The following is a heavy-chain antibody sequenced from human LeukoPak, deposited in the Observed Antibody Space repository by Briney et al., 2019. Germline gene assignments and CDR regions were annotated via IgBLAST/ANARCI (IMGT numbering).Heavy chain of an antibody. V-gene: IGHV3-30*02. D-gene: IGHD5-12*01. CDR3: AKVGGRGYSGYEANWFDP. CDR2: IRYDGGNK. CDR1: GFTFSSYG. Sequence: GGSLRLSCAASGFTFSSYGMHWVRQAPGKGLEWVAFIRYDGGNKYYADSVKGRFTISRDNSKNTLYLQMNSLRAEDTAVYYCAKVGGRGYSGYEANWFDPWGQGTLVTVSS. J-gene: IGHJ5*02.